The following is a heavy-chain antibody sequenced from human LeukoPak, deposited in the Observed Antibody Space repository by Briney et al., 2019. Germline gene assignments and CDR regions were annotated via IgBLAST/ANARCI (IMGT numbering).Heavy chain of an antibody. J-gene: IGHJ4*02. D-gene: IGHD3-9*01. CDR1: GGSISSSSYY. Sequence: SETLSLTCTASGGSISSSSYYWGWIRQPPGKGLEWIGSIYYSGSTYYNPSLKSRVTISVDTSKNQFSLKLSPVTAADTAVYYCARDFDWFNWGQGTLVTVSS. CDR3: ARDFDWFN. CDR2: IYYSGST. V-gene: IGHV4-39*02.